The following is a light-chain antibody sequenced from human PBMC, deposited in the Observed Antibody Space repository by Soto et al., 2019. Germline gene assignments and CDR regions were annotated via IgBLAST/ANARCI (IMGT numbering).Light chain of an antibody. CDR1: QTVSTN. CDR2: GAS. CDR3: QQYNSWPPLT. V-gene: IGKV3-15*01. Sequence: EIVMTQSPDTLSVSPGDRATLSCRASQTVSTNLAWYQQKPGQAPRLLIYGASTRATGVPDRFSDSGSRTEFTLTISSLQSEDFAVYYCQQYNSWPPLTFGQGTKVEIK. J-gene: IGKJ1*01.